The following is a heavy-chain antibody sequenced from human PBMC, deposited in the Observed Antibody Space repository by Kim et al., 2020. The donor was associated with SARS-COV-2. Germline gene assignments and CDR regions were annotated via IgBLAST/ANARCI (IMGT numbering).Heavy chain of an antibody. D-gene: IGHD4-4*01. V-gene: IGHV3-30*07. J-gene: IGHJ6*02. CDR3: ARDPSNPHYYYGMDV. Sequence: DSVKGRFTIARDKSKNTLYLQMNSLRAEDTAVYYCARDPSNPHYYYGMDVWGQGTTVTVSS.